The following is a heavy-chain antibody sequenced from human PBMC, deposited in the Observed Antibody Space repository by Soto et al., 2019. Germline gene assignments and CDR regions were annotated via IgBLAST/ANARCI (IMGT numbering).Heavy chain of an antibody. D-gene: IGHD3-3*01. CDR1: GYTFTSYA. V-gene: IGHV1-3*01. J-gene: IGHJ5*02. CDR2: INAFNGNK. Sequence: ASLKVSCNASGYTFTSYAMHWVRHAPGQRLEWMGCINAFNGNKKYSHKSKGRVTINRETSASAAYMELSSLRSEDTAVYYCATSPTLCGVVIVXWGQGTLVTVSX. CDR3: ATSPTLCGVVIVX.